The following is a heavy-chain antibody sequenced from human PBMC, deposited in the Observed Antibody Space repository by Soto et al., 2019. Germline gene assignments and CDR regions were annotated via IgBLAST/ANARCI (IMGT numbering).Heavy chain of an antibody. CDR2: ISYDGSNK. CDR1: GFTFSSYG. J-gene: IGHJ4*02. Sequence: VQLVESGGGVVQPGRSLRLSCAASGFTFSSYGMHWVRQAPGKGLEWVAVISYDGSNKYYADSVKGRFTISRDNSKNTLYLQMNSLRAEDTAVYYCAKVSSSSHYFDYWGQGTLVTVSS. D-gene: IGHD6-6*01. CDR3: AKVSSSSHYFDY. V-gene: IGHV3-30*18.